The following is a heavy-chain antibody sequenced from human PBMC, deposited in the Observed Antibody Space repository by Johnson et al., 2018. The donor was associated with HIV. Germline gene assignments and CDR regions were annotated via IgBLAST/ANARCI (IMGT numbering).Heavy chain of an antibody. CDR2: ISCDSGTI. CDR1: GFTFSSYW. CDR3: ARTLRPGPDTFDI. V-gene: IGHV3-48*04. D-gene: IGHD5-12*01. J-gene: IGHJ3*02. Sequence: VQLVESGGGLVQPGGSLRLCCAASGFTFSSYWMSWVRQAPGKGLEWVPGISCDSGTIGYVDSVKGRFTISRDNATNSRYLQMNSLRAEDTAVYYCARTLRPGPDTFDIWGQGTMVTVSS.